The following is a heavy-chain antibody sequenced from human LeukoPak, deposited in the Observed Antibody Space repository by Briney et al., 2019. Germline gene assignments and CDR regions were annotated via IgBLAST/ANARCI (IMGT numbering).Heavy chain of an antibody. V-gene: IGHV1-18*01. CDR2: ISAYNGNT. Sequence: ASVKVSCKASGYTFTSYGISWVRQAPGQGLEWMGWISAYNGNTNYAQKLQGRVTVTTDTSTSTAYMELRSLRSDDTAVYYCARGGIIYCSSTSCYRWDYYMDVWGKGTTVTVSS. D-gene: IGHD2-2*01. J-gene: IGHJ6*03. CDR1: GYTFTSYG. CDR3: ARGGIIYCSSTSCYRWDYYMDV.